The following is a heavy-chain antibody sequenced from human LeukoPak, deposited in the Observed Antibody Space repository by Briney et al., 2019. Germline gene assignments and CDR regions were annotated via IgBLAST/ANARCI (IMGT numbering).Heavy chain of an antibody. J-gene: IGHJ4*02. CDR2: INPNSGGT. CDR1: GYTFTGYY. CDR3: ARDKLGSYFSDY. D-gene: IGHD1-26*01. Sequence: ASVKVSCKASGYTFTGYYMHWVRQAPGQGLEWMGWINPNSGGTNYAQKFQGRVTMTRDTSISTAYMELSRLRSDDTAVYYCARDKLGSYFSDYWGQGTLVTVSS. V-gene: IGHV1-2*02.